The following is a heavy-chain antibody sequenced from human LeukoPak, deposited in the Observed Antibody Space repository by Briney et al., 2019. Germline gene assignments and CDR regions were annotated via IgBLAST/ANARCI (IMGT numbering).Heavy chain of an antibody. CDR2: ISYDGSNK. D-gene: IGHD3-3*01. Sequence: PGRSLRLSCAASGFTFSSYAIHWVRQAPGKGLEWVAVISYDGSNKYYADSVKGRFTISRDNSKNTLYLQMNSLRAEDTAVYYCARGRYDFWSGYSNYYYYGMDVWGQGTTVTVSS. V-gene: IGHV3-30-3*01. CDR3: ARGRYDFWSGYSNYYYYGMDV. J-gene: IGHJ6*02. CDR1: GFTFSSYA.